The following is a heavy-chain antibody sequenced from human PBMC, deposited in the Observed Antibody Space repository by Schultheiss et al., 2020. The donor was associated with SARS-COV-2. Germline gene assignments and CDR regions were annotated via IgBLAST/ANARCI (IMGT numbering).Heavy chain of an antibody. D-gene: IGHD6-13*01. V-gene: IGHV3-33*08. J-gene: IGHJ4*02. CDR2: IWYDGSNK. CDR1: GFTFRSYW. Sequence: GGSLRLSCAASGFTFRSYWMNWVRQAPGKGLEWVAVIWYDGSNKYYADSVKGRFTISRDNSKNTLYLQMNSLRAEDTAVYYCARDGRAAAETPIDYWGQGTLVTVSS. CDR3: ARDGRAAAETPIDY.